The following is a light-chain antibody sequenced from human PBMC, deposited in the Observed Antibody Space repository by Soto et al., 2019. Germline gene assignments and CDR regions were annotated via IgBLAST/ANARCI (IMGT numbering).Light chain of an antibody. J-gene: IGKJ1*01. CDR1: QSVGSW. CDR2: KAA. Sequence: EIEMTQSPSTLSASPEDKVTITCRASQSVGSWLAWYQQQPGKAPRVLVYKAATIATGVPSRFSGSGSGTEFTLTISGLQPDDFATYYCQQYNSYPLTFGHGTKVDI. CDR3: QQYNSYPLT. V-gene: IGKV1-5*03.